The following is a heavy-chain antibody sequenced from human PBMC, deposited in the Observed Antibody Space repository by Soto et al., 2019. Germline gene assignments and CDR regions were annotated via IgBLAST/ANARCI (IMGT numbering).Heavy chain of an antibody. Sequence: GASVKVSCKASGYTFSDYTIYWVRQAPGQSLEWMGWINPENGDTKYSQKFQGRVTITRDTSARTAYMELSGLRSEDTGLYYCSRGKEARAWFAPSCQATLVTV. V-gene: IGHV1-3*01. CDR3: SRGKEARAWFAP. CDR1: GYTFSDYT. J-gene: IGHJ5*02. CDR2: INPENGDT. D-gene: IGHD1-1*01.